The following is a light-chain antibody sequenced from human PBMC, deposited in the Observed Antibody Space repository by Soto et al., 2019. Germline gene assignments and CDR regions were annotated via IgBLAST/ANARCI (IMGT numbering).Light chain of an antibody. CDR3: AAWDDSLNGPV. J-gene: IGLJ1*01. CDR2: SNN. CDR1: SSDFGSYNR. Sequence: QSALTQPPSVSGSPGQSVTISCTGTSSDFGSYNRVSWYQQLPGTAPKLLIYSNNQRPSGVPDRFSGSKSGTSASLAISGLQSEDEADYYCAAWDDSLNGPVFGTGTKLTVL. V-gene: IGLV1-44*01.